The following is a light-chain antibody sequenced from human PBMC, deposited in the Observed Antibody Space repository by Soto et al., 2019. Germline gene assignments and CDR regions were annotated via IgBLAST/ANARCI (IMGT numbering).Light chain of an antibody. CDR3: QQYGSSLFT. V-gene: IGKV3-20*01. Sequence: EIVLTQSPGTLSLSPGERATLSCRASQSVSSSYLAWYQQKPGQAPRLLTYVASSRATGIPDRFSGSGSGTDFTLTISRLEPEDVAVYYCQQYGSSLFTFGPGTKVDIK. CDR2: VAS. J-gene: IGKJ3*01. CDR1: QSVSSSY.